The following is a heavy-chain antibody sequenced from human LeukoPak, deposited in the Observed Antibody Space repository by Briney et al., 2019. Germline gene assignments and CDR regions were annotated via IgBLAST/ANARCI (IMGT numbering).Heavy chain of an antibody. CDR1: GYTFTGYY. CDR3: AREELDLKDDYGDYYYYYMDV. V-gene: IGHV1-2*02. CDR2: INPNSGGT. Sequence: GASVKVSCKASGYTFTGYYMHWVRQAPGQGLEWMGWINPNSGGTNYAQKFQGRVTMTRDTSISTAYMELSRLRSDDTAVYYCAREELDLKDDYGDYYYYYMDVWGKGTTVTVSS. D-gene: IGHD4-17*01. J-gene: IGHJ6*03.